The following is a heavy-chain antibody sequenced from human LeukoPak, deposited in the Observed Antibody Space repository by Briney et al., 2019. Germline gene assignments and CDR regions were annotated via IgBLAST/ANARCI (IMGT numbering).Heavy chain of an antibody. CDR2: IKQDGPKQ. V-gene: IGHV3-7*04. D-gene: IGHD6-19*01. CDR3: TRGGGWFPDY. Sequence: GGSPRLSCVASGFALSSYWMSWVRQAPGKGLEWVANIKQDGPKQYYVDSVKGRFTISRDNAKNSLYLQMNSLRAEDTAVYYCTRGGGWFPDYWGQGTLVTVSS. CDR1: GFALSSYW. J-gene: IGHJ4*02.